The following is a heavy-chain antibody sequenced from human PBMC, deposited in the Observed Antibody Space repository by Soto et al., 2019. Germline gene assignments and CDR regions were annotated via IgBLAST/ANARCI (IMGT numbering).Heavy chain of an antibody. D-gene: IGHD6-13*01. J-gene: IGHJ4*02. Sequence: GGSLRLSCAAPGFTFSSYEMNWVRQAPGKGLEWVSYISSSGSTIYYADSVKGRFTISRDNAKNSLYLQMNSLRAEDTAVYYCARGDGQQLATLSYWGQGTLVTAPQ. V-gene: IGHV3-48*03. CDR1: GFTFSSYE. CDR2: ISSSGSTI. CDR3: ARGDGQQLATLSY.